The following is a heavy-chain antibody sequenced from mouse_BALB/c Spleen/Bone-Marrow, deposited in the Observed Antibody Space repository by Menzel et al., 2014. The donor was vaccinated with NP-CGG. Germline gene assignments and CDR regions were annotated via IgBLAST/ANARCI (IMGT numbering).Heavy chain of an antibody. V-gene: IGHV5-17*02. Sequence: EVKLMESGGGLVQPGGSRKLSCAASGFTFSSFGMHWVRQAPEKGLEWVAYISSGSSTIYYADTVKGRFTISRDNPKNTLFLQVTSLRSEDTAMYYCARSDDGYYDAMDYWGQGTSVTVSS. CDR1: GFTFSSFG. CDR2: ISSGSSTI. D-gene: IGHD2-3*01. J-gene: IGHJ4*01. CDR3: ARSDDGYYDAMDY.